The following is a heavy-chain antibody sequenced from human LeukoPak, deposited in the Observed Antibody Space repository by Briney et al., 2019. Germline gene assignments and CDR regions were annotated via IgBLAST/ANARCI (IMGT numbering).Heavy chain of an antibody. CDR3: ATGGDDYFDY. CDR2: ISSSSSTI. J-gene: IGHJ4*02. CDR1: GFTFSSYS. Sequence: GGSLRLSCAAFGFTFSSYSMNWVRQAPGKGLEWVSYISSSSSTIYYADSVKGRFTISRDNAKNSLYLQMNSLRAEDTAVYYCATGGDDYFDYWGQGTLVTVSS. V-gene: IGHV3-48*01.